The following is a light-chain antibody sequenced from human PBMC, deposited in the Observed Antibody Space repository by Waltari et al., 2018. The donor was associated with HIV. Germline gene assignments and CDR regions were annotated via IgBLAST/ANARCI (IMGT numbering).Light chain of an antibody. CDR1: GVRSHS. Sequence: SSELTQDPAVSVALGRTAGIKCKGDGVRSHSASWYPHKPGQAPIRFIYGKNNRPSGIPDRFSGSNSGNTASLTITGAQAEDEADYYCNFRDNSGTSVVFGGGTRLTVL. CDR2: GKN. J-gene: IGLJ2*01. CDR3: NFRDNSGTSVV. V-gene: IGLV3-19*02.